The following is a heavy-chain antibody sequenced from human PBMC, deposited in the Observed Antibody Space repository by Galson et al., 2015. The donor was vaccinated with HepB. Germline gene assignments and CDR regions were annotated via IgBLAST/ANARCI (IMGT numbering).Heavy chain of an antibody. CDR1: GFTFSSYA. J-gene: IGHJ5*02. CDR3: AKGTQNWFDP. CDR2: ISGSGGST. V-gene: IGHV3-23*01. Sequence: SLRLSCAASGFTFSSYAMSWVRQAPGKGLEWVSAISGSGGSTYYADSVKGRFTISRDNPKNTLYLQMNSLRDEDTAVYYCAKGTQNWFDPWGQGTLVTVSS. D-gene: IGHD2-15*01.